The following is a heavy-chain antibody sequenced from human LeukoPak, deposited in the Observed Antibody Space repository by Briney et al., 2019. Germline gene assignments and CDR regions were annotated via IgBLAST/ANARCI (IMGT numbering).Heavy chain of an antibody. V-gene: IGHV4-39*01. Sequence: PSETLSLTCTVSGGSISSSSYYWGWIRQPPGKGLEWIGSIYYSGSTYYNPSLKSRVTISVDTSKNQFSLKLSSVTAADTAVYYCARQGGIAAAGRIDYWGQGTLVTVSS. CDR1: GGSISSSSYY. J-gene: IGHJ4*02. CDR2: IYYSGST. CDR3: ARQGGIAAAGRIDY. D-gene: IGHD6-13*01.